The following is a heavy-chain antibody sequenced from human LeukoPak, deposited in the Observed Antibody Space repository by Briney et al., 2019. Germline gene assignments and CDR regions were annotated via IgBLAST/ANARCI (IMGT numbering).Heavy chain of an antibody. CDR2: ISVYNGNT. CDR3: ARDLRNQDYYYYYMDF. Sequence: ASVKVSCKASGYTFSDFGVSWVRQAPGQGLEWMGWISVYNGNTKHAQKFQDRVTMTTETSTSTAYMELRSLRSDDSAVYYCARDLRNQDYYYYYMDFWGKGTTVTVSS. D-gene: IGHD1-14*01. J-gene: IGHJ6*03. CDR1: GYTFSDFG. V-gene: IGHV1-18*01.